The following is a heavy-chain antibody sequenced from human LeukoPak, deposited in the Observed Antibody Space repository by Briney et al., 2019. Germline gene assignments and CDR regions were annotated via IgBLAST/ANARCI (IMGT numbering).Heavy chain of an antibody. Sequence: ASVKVSCKASGYTFTSYHISWVRQAPGQGVEWMGWISVYNGNTKYAQKFQGRVTMTTDTSTSTAYMELRSLRSDDTAVYYCARVELGHYFDYWGQGTLVTVSS. J-gene: IGHJ4*02. CDR3: ARVELGHYFDY. D-gene: IGHD1-26*01. CDR1: GYTFTSYH. V-gene: IGHV1-18*01. CDR2: ISVYNGNT.